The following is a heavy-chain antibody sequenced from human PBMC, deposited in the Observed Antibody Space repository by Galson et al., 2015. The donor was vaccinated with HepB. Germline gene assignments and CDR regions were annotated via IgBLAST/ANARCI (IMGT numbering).Heavy chain of an antibody. D-gene: IGHD6-6*01. CDR2: IDPSDSYT. CDR1: GYSFTSYW. CDR3: ARQGYSSSSGLRAFDI. V-gene: IGHV5-10-1*01. Sequence: QSGAEVKKPGESLRISCKGSGYSFTSYWISWVRQMPGKGLEWMGRIDPSDSYTNYSPSFQGHVTISADKSISTAYLQWSSLKASDTAMYYCARQGYSSSSGLRAFDIWGQGTMVTVSS. J-gene: IGHJ3*02.